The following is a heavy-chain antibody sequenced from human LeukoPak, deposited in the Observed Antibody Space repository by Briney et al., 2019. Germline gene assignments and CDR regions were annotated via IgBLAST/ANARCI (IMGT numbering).Heavy chain of an antibody. CDR3: ARPGGYPAYYYMDV. J-gene: IGHJ6*03. V-gene: IGHV3-48*04. D-gene: IGHD3-22*01. CDR1: GFTFSSYG. Sequence: PGGSLRLSCAASGFTFSSYGMSWVRQAPGKGLEWVSYISSSGSTIYYADSVKGRFTISRDNAKNSLYLQMNSLRAEDTAVYYCARPGGYPAYYYMDVWGKGTTVTVSS. CDR2: ISSSGSTI.